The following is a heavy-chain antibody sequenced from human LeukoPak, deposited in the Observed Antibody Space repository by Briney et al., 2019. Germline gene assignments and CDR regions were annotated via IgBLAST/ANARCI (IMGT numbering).Heavy chain of an antibody. D-gene: IGHD1-14*01. CDR1: GGSISSYY. Sequence: SETLSLTCTVSGGSISSYYWSWIRQPAGKGLEWIGRIYTSGSTNYNPSLKSRVTMSVDTSKNQFSLKLSSVTAADTAVYYCARTDFSVFGISYFDYWGQGTLVTVSS. J-gene: IGHJ4*02. CDR3: ARTDFSVFGISYFDY. CDR2: IYTSGST. V-gene: IGHV4-4*07.